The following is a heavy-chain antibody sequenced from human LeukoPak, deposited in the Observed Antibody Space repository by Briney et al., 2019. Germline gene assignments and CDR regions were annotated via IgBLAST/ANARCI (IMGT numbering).Heavy chain of an antibody. V-gene: IGHV1-69*05. J-gene: IGHJ5*02. CDR2: IIPIFGTA. CDR3: ARVEEEYSSFNWFDP. D-gene: IGHD6-6*01. CDR1: GGTFSSYA. Sequence: SVKVSCKASGGTFSSYAISWVRQAPGQGLEWMGGIIPIFGTANYAQKSQGRVTITTDESTSTAYMELSSLRSEDTAVYYCARVEEEYSSFNWFDPWGQGTLVTVSS.